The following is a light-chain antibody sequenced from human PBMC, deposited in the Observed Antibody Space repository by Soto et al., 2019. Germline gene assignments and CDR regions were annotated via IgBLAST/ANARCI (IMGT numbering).Light chain of an antibody. CDR1: QSVSSN. V-gene: IGKV3-15*01. J-gene: IGKJ1*01. CDR2: GAS. Sequence: EIVMTQSPATLSVSPGERATLSCRASQSVSSNLAWYQQKPGQAPRLLIYGASTRATGIPDRFSGSGSGTEFTLTISSLQSEDFAVYDCQQDNNWPPRAWTFGQGTKVEIK. CDR3: QQDNNWPPRAWT.